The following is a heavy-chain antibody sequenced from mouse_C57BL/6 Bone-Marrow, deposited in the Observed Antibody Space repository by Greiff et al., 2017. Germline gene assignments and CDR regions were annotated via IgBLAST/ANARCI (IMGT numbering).Heavy chain of an antibody. V-gene: IGHV5-2*03. D-gene: IGHD2-12*01. CDR3: ARRLRHGGDYFDY. CDR2: INSDGGST. Sequence: EVKLVESGGGLVQPGESLKLSCESNEYEFPSHDMSWVRKTPEKRLELVAAINSDGGSTYYPDTMERRFIISRDNTKKTQYLQMSSLRSADTALYYCARRLRHGGDYFDYWGQGTTLTVSS. CDR1: EYEFPSHD. J-gene: IGHJ2*01.